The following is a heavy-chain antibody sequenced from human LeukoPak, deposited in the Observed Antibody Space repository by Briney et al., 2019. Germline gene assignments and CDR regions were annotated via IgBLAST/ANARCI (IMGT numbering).Heavy chain of an antibody. CDR1: GFPFIAYN. D-gene: IGHD3-16*02. CDR3: VRDRGISFYFDY. Sequence: GGSLRLSCEVSGFPFIAYNMNWVRQAPGKGLEWVSYIDSSSSTIYYADSVKGRFTVSRDTAKNSLYMQMNSLRADDTAVYYCVRDRGISFYFDYWGQGTLVTVSS. V-gene: IGHV3-48*01. CDR2: IDSSSSTI. J-gene: IGHJ4*02.